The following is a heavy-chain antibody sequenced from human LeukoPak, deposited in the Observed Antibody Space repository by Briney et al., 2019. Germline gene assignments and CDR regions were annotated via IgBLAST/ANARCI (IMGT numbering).Heavy chain of an antibody. V-gene: IGHV1-69-2*01. J-gene: IGHJ1*01. CDR2: VDPADGET. CDR1: GYIFTDYY. Sequence: ASVKLSCKGSGYIFTDYYIHWVQLAPGKGLEWMGRVDPADGETIHSEKFQGRLTITADTSIDTSFMELRSFTSDDTAVYFCGTAVVGRQPSDWGQGSLVTVSS. CDR3: GTAVVGRQPSD. D-gene: IGHD6-6*01.